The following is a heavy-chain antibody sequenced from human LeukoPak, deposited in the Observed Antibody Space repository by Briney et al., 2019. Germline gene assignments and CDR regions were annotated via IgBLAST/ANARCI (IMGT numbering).Heavy chain of an antibody. CDR2: ISYDGSNK. V-gene: IGHV3-30*18. J-gene: IGHJ4*02. CDR3: AKSHTSGPGDY. D-gene: IGHD6-19*01. CDR1: GFTFSSYG. Sequence: PGGSLRLSCAASGFTFSSYGMHWVRQAPGKGLEWVAVISYDGSNKYYADSVKGRFTISRDNSKNTLYLQMNSLRAEDTAVYYCAKSHTSGPGDYWGQGTLVTVSS.